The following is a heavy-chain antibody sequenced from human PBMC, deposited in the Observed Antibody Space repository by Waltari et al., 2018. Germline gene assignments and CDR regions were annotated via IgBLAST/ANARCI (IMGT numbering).Heavy chain of an antibody. CDR1: GCSISSYY. V-gene: IGHV4-59*01. J-gene: IGHJ3*02. D-gene: IGHD3-10*01. CDR3: ARDLWFGESADAFDI. Sequence: QVQLQESGPGLVKPSETLSLTCTVSGCSISSYYWSWIRQPPGKGLEWIGYIYYSGSTNNNPSLKSRVTISVDTSKNQFSLKLSSGTAADTAVYYCARDLWFGESADAFDIWGQGTMVTVSS. CDR2: IYYSGST.